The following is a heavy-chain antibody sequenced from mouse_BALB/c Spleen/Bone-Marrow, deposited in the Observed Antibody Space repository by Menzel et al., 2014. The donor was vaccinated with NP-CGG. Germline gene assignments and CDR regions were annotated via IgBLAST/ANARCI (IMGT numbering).Heavy chain of an antibody. CDR2: INPGSGGA. CDR3: SREIARYAVDY. CDR1: GYAFTNYW. J-gene: IGHJ4*01. Sequence: QVQLKQSGAELVRPGTSVKVSCKASGYAFTNYWIEWVKQRPGQGLEWIGEINPGSGGANNNEKFKGKATLTADKSSSTAYIQRSSLTSDDSVVYFCSREIARYAVDYWGQGTSVTVSS. V-gene: IGHV1-54*01.